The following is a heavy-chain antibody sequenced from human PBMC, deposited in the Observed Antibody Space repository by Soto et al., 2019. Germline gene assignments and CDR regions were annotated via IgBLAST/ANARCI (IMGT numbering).Heavy chain of an antibody. CDR3: ARRRDWTAMDPLDY. CDR2: IRSKVNTYAT. CDR1: GFTLSDSA. V-gene: IGHV3-73*01. D-gene: IGHD5-18*01. Sequence: GGSLRLSCAASGFTLSDSAMHWVRQASGKGLEWVGRIRSKVNTYATAYAASVKGRFTISRDDSMSTTYLQMNSLKVEDTAVYYCARRRDWTAMDPLDYWGQGTLVTVSS. J-gene: IGHJ4*02.